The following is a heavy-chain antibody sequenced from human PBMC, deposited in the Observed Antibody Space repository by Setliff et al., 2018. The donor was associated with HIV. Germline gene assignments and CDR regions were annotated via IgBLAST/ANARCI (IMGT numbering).Heavy chain of an antibody. CDR2: IGGDNANI. J-gene: IGHJ5*02. V-gene: IGHV1-18*01. CDR3: ARYAASGTGWFDP. CDR1: GYDFTAYA. Sequence: VASVKVSCKASGYDFTAYAISWVRQAPGQGLEWMGRIGGDNANIKFAQSFQGRVTMTTDTSTNTAHLELTSLRSDDTAVYYCARYAASGTGWFDPWGQGTQVTVSS. D-gene: IGHD2-8*02.